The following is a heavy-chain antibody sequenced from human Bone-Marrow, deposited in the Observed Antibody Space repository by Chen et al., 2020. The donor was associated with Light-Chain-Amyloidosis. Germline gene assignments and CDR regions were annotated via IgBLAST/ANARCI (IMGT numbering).Heavy chain of an antibody. CDR1: GFTVSSSY. V-gene: IGHV3-53*02. CDR3: ARDTLYGDRLDH. J-gene: IGHJ4*02. D-gene: IGHD4-17*01. Sequence: EVQLVVTGRRLFQPGGSLRLSCAAPGFTVSSSYMSWVRKGTGKGLEWVEGNYKSGKRYDTDCVKGRFTVSRDKSKKTLYLQMNSGRAEDTAGYYCARDTLYGDRLDHWGQGTLVTVSA. CDR2: NYKSGKR.